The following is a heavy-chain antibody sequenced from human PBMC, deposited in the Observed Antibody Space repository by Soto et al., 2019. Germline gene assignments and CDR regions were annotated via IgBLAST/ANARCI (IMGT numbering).Heavy chain of an antibody. Sequence: VQLVQSGTDVKKPGASVKVSCKASGYTFSSFGVSWVRQAPGQGLEWRGWTSPYNGNTKYAQKVQGRVTMTTDKSTSTAYMDLRSLRAADTAVYYGARVRSFWMGTVHSMDGWGQVNT. CDR1: GYTFSSFG. D-gene: IGHD5-18*01. J-gene: IGHJ6*02. V-gene: IGHV1-18*04. CDR2: TSPYNGNT. CDR3: ARVRSFWMGTVHSMDG.